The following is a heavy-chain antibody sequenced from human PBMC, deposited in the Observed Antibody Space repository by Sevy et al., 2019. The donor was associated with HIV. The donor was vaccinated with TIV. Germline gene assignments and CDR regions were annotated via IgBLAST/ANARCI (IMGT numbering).Heavy chain of an antibody. V-gene: IGHV3-43D*03. CDR1: GFTFDDYA. CDR3: AKDIRRRRYGGPGLDY. J-gene: IGHJ4*02. Sequence: RGSLRLSCAASGFTFDDYAMHWVRQAPGKGLEWVSLISWDGGSTYYADSVKGRFTISRDNSKNSLYLQMNSLRAEDTALYYCAKDIRRRRYGGPGLDYWGQGTLVTVSS. CDR2: ISWDGGST. D-gene: IGHD4-17*01.